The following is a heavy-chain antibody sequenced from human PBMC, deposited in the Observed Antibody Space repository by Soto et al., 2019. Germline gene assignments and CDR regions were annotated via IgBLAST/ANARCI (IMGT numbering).Heavy chain of an antibody. D-gene: IGHD3-3*01. CDR1: GSSFTSYW. V-gene: IGHV5-10-1*01. J-gene: IGHJ6*02. Sequence: PGESLNISCKGSGSSFTSYWISWVRQMPGKGLEWMGRIDPSDSYTNYSPSFQGHVTISADKSISTAYLQWSSLKDSDTAMYYCARRPRVVIRYYYYGMDVWGQGTTVTVSS. CDR3: ARRPRVVIRYYYYGMDV. CDR2: IDPSDSYT.